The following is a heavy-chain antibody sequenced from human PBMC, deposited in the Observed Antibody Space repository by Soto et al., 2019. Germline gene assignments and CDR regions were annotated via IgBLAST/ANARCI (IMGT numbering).Heavy chain of an antibody. CDR3: ARDVIAAAGTAG. Sequence: QVQMVQSGAEVKKPGSSVKVSCKASGGTFSSYAISWVRQAPGQGLEWMGGIIPIFGTANYAQKFQGRVTISADESTSTANMELSSLTSEDTAVYYCARDVIAAAGTAGWGQGTLVTVSS. CDR1: GGTFSSYA. J-gene: IGHJ4*02. D-gene: IGHD6-13*01. CDR2: IIPIFGTA. V-gene: IGHV1-69*12.